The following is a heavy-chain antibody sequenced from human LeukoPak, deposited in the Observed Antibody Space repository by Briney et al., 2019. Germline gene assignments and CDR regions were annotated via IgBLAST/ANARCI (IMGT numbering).Heavy chain of an antibody. CDR2: ISAGGDRT. D-gene: IGHD3-16*02. J-gene: IGHJ4*02. V-gene: IGHV3-23*01. Sequence: PGGSLRLSCAASGFAFSSLDMGWVRQAPRKGLEWVSAISAGGDRTYYADSVRGRFTLSRDKSKNTLYLQMNSLRAEDTAVYYCAKGGGSYYDYVWGSYRFSVFDYWGQGTLVTVSS. CDR3: AKGGGSYYDYVWGSYRFSVFDY. CDR1: GFAFSSLD.